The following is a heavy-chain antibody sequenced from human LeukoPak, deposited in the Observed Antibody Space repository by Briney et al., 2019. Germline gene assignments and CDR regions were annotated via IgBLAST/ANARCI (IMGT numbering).Heavy chain of an antibody. J-gene: IGHJ6*02. Sequence: SETLSLTCAVSGGSMSSCYWSWIRQPPGKGLEWIGYIFYSGSTNYNPSLKSRVTISVDTSKNQFSLKLSSVTAADTAVYYCARTLDCSSSSCSYGMDVWGQGTTVTVPS. CDR1: GGSMSSCY. CDR3: ARTLDCSSSSCSYGMDV. D-gene: IGHD2-15*01. CDR2: IFYSGST. V-gene: IGHV4-59*08.